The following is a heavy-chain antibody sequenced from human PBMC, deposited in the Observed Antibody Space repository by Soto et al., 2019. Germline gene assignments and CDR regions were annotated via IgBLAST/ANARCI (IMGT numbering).Heavy chain of an antibody. J-gene: IGHJ5*02. CDR2: ISGSSTYI. D-gene: IGHD1-1*01. V-gene: IGHV3-21*01. CDR3: AREELPPGTSFNSWFDP. CDR1: GFTFSNYK. Sequence: PGGSLRLSCVGSGFTFSNYKMNWVRQAPGQGLEWVSSISGSSTYIYYADSVRGRFTISRDNAKNSVHLQMNSLRVEDTAVYFCAREELPPGTSFNSWFDPWGQGTLVTGSS.